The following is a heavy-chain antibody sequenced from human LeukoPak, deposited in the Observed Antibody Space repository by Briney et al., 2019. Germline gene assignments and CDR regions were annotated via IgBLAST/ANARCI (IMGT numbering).Heavy chain of an antibody. V-gene: IGHV4-34*01. CDR2: IDHSGTS. J-gene: IGHJ4*02. D-gene: IGHD5-18*01. CDR3: ARREVVDTVMVGDF. Sequence: SETLSLTCAVYGGSFSGYFWSWLRQPPGEGLEWIGEIDHSGTSNYNPSLKSRVTISVATSKNQFSLKVNSVTAADTAVYYCARREVVDTVMVGDFWGQGSLVTVSS. CDR1: GGSFSGYF.